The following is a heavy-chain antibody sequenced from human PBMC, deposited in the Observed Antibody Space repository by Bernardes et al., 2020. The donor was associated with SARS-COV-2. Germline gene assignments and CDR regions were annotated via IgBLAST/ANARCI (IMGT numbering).Heavy chain of an antibody. Sequence: ASVKVSCKVSGYTLPELSMHWVRQAPGKGLEWMGGFDPEDGETIYAQKFQGRVTMTEDTSTDTAYMELSSLRSEDTAVYYCATAFAVTHQGTAYSKADYYYYYGMDVWGQGTTVTVSS. CDR3: ATAFAVTHQGTAYSKADYYYYYGMDV. V-gene: IGHV1-24*01. J-gene: IGHJ6*02. D-gene: IGHD4-17*01. CDR1: GYTLPELS. CDR2: FDPEDGET.